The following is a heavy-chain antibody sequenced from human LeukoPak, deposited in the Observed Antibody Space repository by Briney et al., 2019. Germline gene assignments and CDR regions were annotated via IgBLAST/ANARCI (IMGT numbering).Heavy chain of an antibody. Sequence: GGSLRLSCAASGFTVSSNYMSWVRQAPGKGLEWVSVIYSGGSTYYADAVNGRFTISRDNSKNTLYLQMNSLRAEDTAVYYCARVGYSSGWRGFDYWGQGTLVTVSS. CDR3: ARVGYSSGWRGFDY. CDR1: GFTVSSNY. V-gene: IGHV3-53*01. D-gene: IGHD6-19*01. CDR2: IYSGGST. J-gene: IGHJ4*02.